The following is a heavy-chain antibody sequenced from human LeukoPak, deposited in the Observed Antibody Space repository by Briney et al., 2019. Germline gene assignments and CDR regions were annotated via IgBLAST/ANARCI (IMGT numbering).Heavy chain of an antibody. D-gene: IGHD3-3*01. CDR3: ARDRGGAYDFWSGYYTGYFDY. CDR1: GFTFSSYN. J-gene: IGHJ4*02. Sequence: GGSLRLSCAASGFTFSSYNMNWVLQAPGPGLEWVSYISDSSTTIYYADSVKGRFTISRDNAKNSLYLQMNSLRAEDTAVYYCARDRGGAYDFWSGYYTGYFDYWGQGTLVPVSS. CDR2: ISDSSTTI. V-gene: IGHV3-48*01.